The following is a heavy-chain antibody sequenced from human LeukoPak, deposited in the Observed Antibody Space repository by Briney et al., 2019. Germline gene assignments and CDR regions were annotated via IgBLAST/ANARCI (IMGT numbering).Heavy chain of an antibody. CDR3: AREPPQTLYCSSTSCSIAFGWFDP. CDR1: GGTFSSYA. D-gene: IGHD2-2*01. V-gene: IGHV1-69*13. Sequence: ASVKVSCKASGGTFSSYAISWVRQAPGQGLEWMGGIIPIFGTTNYAQKFQGRVTITADESTSTAYMELSSLRSEDTAVYYCAREPPQTLYCSSTSCSIAFGWFDPWGQGTLVTVSS. CDR2: IIPIFGTT. J-gene: IGHJ5*02.